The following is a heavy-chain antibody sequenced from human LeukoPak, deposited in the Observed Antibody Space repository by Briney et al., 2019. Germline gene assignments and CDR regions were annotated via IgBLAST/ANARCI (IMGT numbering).Heavy chain of an antibody. D-gene: IGHD6-13*01. Sequence: SETLSLTCTASGGSISSYYWSWTRQVPGKGLQWIAFISYSGGPDYNPSLKSRVTISIDTSKNQFSLKLTSVTAADTAVYYCARGGPSSRYFDLWGQGTLVTVSS. J-gene: IGHJ4*02. V-gene: IGHV4-59*01. CDR2: ISYSGGP. CDR1: GGSISSYY. CDR3: ARGGPSSRYFDL.